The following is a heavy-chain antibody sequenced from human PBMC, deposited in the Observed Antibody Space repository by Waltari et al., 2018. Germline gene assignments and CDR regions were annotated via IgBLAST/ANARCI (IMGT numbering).Heavy chain of an antibody. Sequence: QVQLVQSGAEVKKPGASVKVSCKASGYTFTGYYMHWVRQAPGQGLEWMGRINPNSGGTNYAQKFQGRVTMTRDTSISTAYMELSRLRSDDTAVYYCARGDAACSGGSCFDYWGQGTLVTVSS. V-gene: IGHV1-2*06. D-gene: IGHD2-15*01. CDR1: GYTFTGYY. J-gene: IGHJ4*02. CDR2: INPNSGGT. CDR3: ARGDAACSGGSCFDY.